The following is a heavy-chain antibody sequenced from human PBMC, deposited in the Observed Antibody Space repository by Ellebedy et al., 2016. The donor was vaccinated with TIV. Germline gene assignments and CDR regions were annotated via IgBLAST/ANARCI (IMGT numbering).Heavy chain of an antibody. J-gene: IGHJ2*01. D-gene: IGHD3-22*01. V-gene: IGHV4-31*03. CDR1: GGSIGSGGYY. Sequence: SETLSLTXTVSGGSIGSGGYYWSWIRQHPGKGLEWIGYIYYSGSTYYNPSLKSRVTISVDTSKNQFSLKLSSVTAADTAVYYCARIDYDSSSDWYFDLWGRGTLVTVSS. CDR3: ARIDYDSSSDWYFDL. CDR2: IYYSGST.